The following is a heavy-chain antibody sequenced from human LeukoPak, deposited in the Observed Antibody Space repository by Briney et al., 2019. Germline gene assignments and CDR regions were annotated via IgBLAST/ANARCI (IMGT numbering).Heavy chain of an antibody. CDR2: ISYDGSNK. Sequence: PGGSLRLSCAASGFTYSSYAMHGVREAPGKGLEWVAVISYDGSNKYYADSVKGRFTISRDNSKNTLYLQMNSLRAEDTAVYYCARDGTTYYDILTGYRYPRPRGGMDVWDKGTTITVSS. J-gene: IGHJ6*04. CDR1: GFTYSSYA. V-gene: IGHV3-30*04. CDR3: ARDGTTYYDILTGYRYPRPRGGMDV. D-gene: IGHD3-9*01.